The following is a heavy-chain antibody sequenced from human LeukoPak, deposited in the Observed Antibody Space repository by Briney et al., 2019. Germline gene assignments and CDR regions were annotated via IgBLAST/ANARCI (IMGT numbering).Heavy chain of an antibody. V-gene: IGHV3-23*01. CDR3: ETYRQVLLPFES. J-gene: IGHJ4*02. Sequence: GGSLRLSCAASGFTFSTFAMIWVRQPPGKGLEWVSSILPSGGEIHYADSVRGEFTISRDNSKRNLSLQMNSLGAEDTGIYNCETYRQVLLPFESWGQGTLVTVSS. CDR1: GFTFSTFA. D-gene: IGHD2-8*02. CDR2: ILPSGGEI.